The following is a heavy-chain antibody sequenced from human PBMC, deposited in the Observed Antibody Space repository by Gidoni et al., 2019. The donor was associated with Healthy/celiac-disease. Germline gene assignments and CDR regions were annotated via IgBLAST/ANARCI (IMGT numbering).Heavy chain of an antibody. J-gene: IGHJ4*02. CDR1: GGSFSGYY. D-gene: IGHD3-9*01. V-gene: IGHV4-34*01. Sequence: QVQLQPWGAGLLKPSETLSLTCAVSGGSFSGYYWSWLRQPPGKGLEWIGEINHSGSTNYNPSLKSRVTISVDTSKNQFSLKLSSVTAADTAVYYCARGRYFDWLFNFDYWGQGTLVTVSS. CDR3: ARGRYFDWLFNFDY. CDR2: INHSGST.